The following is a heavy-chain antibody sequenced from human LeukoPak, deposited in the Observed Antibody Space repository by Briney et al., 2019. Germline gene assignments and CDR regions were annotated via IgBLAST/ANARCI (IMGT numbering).Heavy chain of an antibody. V-gene: IGHV3-11*01. CDR1: GFTFSDYY. D-gene: IGHD1-7*01. J-gene: IGHJ4*02. Sequence: GGSLRLSCAASGFTFSDYYMSWIRQAPGKGLEWVSYISSSRDIIYHADSVKGRFAISRDNAKNSLYLQMNSLRAEDTAVYYCARDRRGWNYAFYFDYWGQGTLVTVSS. CDR2: ISSSRDII. CDR3: ARDRRGWNYAFYFDY.